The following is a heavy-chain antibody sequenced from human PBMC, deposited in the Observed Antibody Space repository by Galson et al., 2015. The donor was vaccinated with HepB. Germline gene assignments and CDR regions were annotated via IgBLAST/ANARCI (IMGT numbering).Heavy chain of an antibody. D-gene: IGHD6-13*01. V-gene: IGHV3-49*03. Sequence: SLRLSCAASGFTFGDYAMSWFRQAPGKGLEWVGFIRSKAYGGTTEYAASVKGRFTIPRDDSKSIAYLQMNSLKTEDTAVYYCTPYSSSWSGWFDPWGQGTLVTVSS. CDR3: TPYSSSWSGWFDP. CDR2: IRSKAYGGTT. J-gene: IGHJ5*02. CDR1: GFTFGDYA.